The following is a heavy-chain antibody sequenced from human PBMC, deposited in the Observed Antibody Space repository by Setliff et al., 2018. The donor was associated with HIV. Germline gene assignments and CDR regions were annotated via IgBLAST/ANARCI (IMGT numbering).Heavy chain of an antibody. J-gene: IGHJ3*02. D-gene: IGHD3-16*01. CDR1: GESLSAYY. Sequence: SETLSLTCAVYGESLSAYYWTWICQPPGKGLEWIGEISHGGSANYNPSLKSRVTISEDTSKNQFSLKLKSATAADTAVYYCARGRGPVGGDAIDIWGQGTMVTVSS. CDR3: ARGRGPVGGDAIDI. V-gene: IGHV4-34*01. CDR2: ISHGGSA.